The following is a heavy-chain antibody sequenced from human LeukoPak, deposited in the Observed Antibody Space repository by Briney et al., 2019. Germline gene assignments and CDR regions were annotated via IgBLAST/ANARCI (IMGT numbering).Heavy chain of an antibody. J-gene: IGHJ6*03. CDR2: FDPEDGET. V-gene: IGHV1-24*01. CDR3: AKSVFDSSGDPYMDV. Sequence: ASVKVSCKVSGYTLTELSMHWVRQAPGKGLEWMGGFDPEDGETLYAQKFQGRVTMTEHTSTDTAYMELSSLRAEDTAVYYCAKSVFDSSGDPYMDVWGKGTTVTISS. D-gene: IGHD3-22*01. CDR1: GYTLTELS.